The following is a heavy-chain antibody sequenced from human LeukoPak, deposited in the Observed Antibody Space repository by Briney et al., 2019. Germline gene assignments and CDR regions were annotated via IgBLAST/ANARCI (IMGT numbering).Heavy chain of an antibody. CDR2: IYYSGST. V-gene: IGHV4-39*01. CDR1: GGSISSSSYY. D-gene: IGHD4-17*01. Sequence: SETLSLTCTVSGGSISSSSYYWGWIRQPPGKGLEWIGSIYYSGSTYYNPSLKSRVTISVDTSKNQFSLKLSSVTAAGTAVYYCNYGDYLNYYYYMDVWGKGTTVTVSS. J-gene: IGHJ6*03. CDR3: NYGDYLNYYYYMDV.